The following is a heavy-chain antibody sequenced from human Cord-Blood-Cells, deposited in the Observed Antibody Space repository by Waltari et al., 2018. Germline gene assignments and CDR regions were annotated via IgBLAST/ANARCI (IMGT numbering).Heavy chain of an antibody. CDR3: ASLARPVEYVVH. J-gene: IGHJ1*01. Sequence: QVPLAQSGADVKKPGTSQRVCCKASGYTLPRYHMPWVRDAPGQELEWMESVKTNRGWSNHAQKLQGRLTMTSDTSRSTAYMELCRLRSDDTAVYYCASLARPVEYVVHGSQVTLVTVSS. CDR2: VKTNRGWS. CDR1: GYTLPRYH. D-gene: IGHD3-3*02. V-gene: IGHV1-2*02.